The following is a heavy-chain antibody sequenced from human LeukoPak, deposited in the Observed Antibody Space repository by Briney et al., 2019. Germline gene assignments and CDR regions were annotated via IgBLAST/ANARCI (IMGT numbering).Heavy chain of an antibody. CDR2: MNPNSGNT. D-gene: IGHD3-10*01. Sequence: ASVKVSCKASGYTFSSYDINWVRQATGQGLEWMGWMNPNSGNTGYAQKFQGRVNMTRNTSISTAYMELSSLRSEDTAVYYCARRFLGSRGYYFDYWGQGTLVTVSS. J-gene: IGHJ4*02. CDR1: GYTFSSYD. V-gene: IGHV1-8*01. CDR3: ARRFLGSRGYYFDY.